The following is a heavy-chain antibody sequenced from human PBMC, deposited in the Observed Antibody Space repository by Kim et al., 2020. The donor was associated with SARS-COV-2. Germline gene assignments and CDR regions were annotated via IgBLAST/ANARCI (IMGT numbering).Heavy chain of an antibody. V-gene: IGHV3-49*03. CDR1: GFTFGDYA. J-gene: IGHJ4*02. D-gene: IGHD2-21*02. CDR2: IRSKTYGGTT. Sequence: GGSLRLSCTGSGFTFGDYAMSWFRQAPGKGLEWVGFIRSKTYGGTTEYAASVKGRFTISRDDSKNIAYLQMNSLKTEDTAVYYCSVDGTFCGGDCYSFRGFWGQGTLVTVSS. CDR3: SVDGTFCGGDCYSFRGF.